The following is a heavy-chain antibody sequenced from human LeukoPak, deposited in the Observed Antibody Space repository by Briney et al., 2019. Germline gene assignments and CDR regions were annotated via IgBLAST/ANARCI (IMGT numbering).Heavy chain of an antibody. V-gene: IGHV4-39*02. J-gene: IGHJ4*02. Sequence: SETLSLTCTVSGGSISSNSYYWGWIRQPPGKGLQWIGSIYYSGSTYYNPSLKSRVTISVDTSKNQFSLKLSSVAAADTAVYYCARELKNYFDYWGQGTLVTVSS. CDR2: IYYSGST. CDR1: GGSISSNSYY. CDR3: ARELKNYFDY.